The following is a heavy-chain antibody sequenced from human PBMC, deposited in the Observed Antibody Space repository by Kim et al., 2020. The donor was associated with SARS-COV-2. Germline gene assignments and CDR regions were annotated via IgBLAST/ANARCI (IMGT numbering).Heavy chain of an antibody. CDR2: IFYSGST. D-gene: IGHD1-1*01. J-gene: IGHJ3*01. Sequence: SETLSLTCTVSGDSITSVGFYWSWLRQYPGKSPEWIGYIFYSGSTSYTPSLKSRIAISRETSKNQFSLRLISVTAADTAIYYCARNARRYFGSVDSFNVWGQGTLVTVSS. CDR1: GDSITSVGFY. V-gene: IGHV4-31*03. CDR3: ARNARRYFGSVDSFNV.